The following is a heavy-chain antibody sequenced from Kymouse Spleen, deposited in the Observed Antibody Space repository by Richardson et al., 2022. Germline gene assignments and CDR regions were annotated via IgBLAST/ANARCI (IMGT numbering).Heavy chain of an antibody. D-gene: IGHD6-13*01. Sequence: QVQLQQSGPGLVKPSQTLSLTCAISGDSVSSNSAAWNWIRQSPSRGLEWLGRTYYRSKWYNDYAVSVKSRITINPDTSKNQFSLQLNSVTPEDTAVYYCARDSPVIAAAGSLLLLRYGRLGPRDHGHRLL. CDR2: TYYRSKWYN. V-gene: IGHV6-1*01. CDR1: GDSVSSNSAA. J-gene: IGHJ6*02. CDR3: ARDSPVIAAAGSLLLLRYGR.